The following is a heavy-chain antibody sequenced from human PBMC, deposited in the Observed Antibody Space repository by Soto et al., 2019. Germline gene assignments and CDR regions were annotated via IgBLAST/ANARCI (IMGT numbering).Heavy chain of an antibody. V-gene: IGHV3-11*01. CDR2: ISSRGRTM. Sequence: QVQVVESGGGLVRPGGSLRLSCAASGFSISDYQMNWVRQAPGKGLEWISYISSRGRTMYYADSVQGRFTISRDNANNLVYLQMSSLRAEDTAVYYCARDLLGYYYGMDVWGQGTTVTVSS. CDR3: ARDLLGYYYGMDV. J-gene: IGHJ6*02. D-gene: IGHD2-21*01. CDR1: GFSISDYQ.